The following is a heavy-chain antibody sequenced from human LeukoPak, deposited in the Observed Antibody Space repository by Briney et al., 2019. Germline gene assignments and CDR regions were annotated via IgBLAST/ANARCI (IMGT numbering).Heavy chain of an antibody. CDR3: TTEVPPKEYCSGGSCYSMDAFDI. CDR2: IKSKTDGGTT. CDR1: GFTFSNAW. Sequence: GGSLRLSCAASGFTFSNAWMSWVRQAPGKGLEWVGRIKSKTDGGTTDYAAPVKGRFTISRDDSKNTLYLQMNSLKTEDTAVYYCTTEVPPKEYCSGGSCYSMDAFDIWGHGTMVTVSS. J-gene: IGHJ3*02. V-gene: IGHV3-15*01. D-gene: IGHD2-15*01.